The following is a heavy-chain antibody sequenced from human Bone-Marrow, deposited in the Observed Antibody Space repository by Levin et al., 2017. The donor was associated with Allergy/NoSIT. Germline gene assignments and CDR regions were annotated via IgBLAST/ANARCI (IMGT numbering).Heavy chain of an antibody. J-gene: IGHJ4*02. CDR1: GYTFTGYY. CDR3: VRAIAVGARDY. V-gene: IGHV1-2*02. CDR2: INPYSGVT. Sequence: GESLKISCEVSGYTFTGYYIHWVRQAPGQGLEWVAWINPYSGVTNYAQDFQERVTVTTDASINTAYMDFNSLRFNDTAVYYCVRAIAVGARDYWGQGTLVSVSS. D-gene: IGHD2-15*01.